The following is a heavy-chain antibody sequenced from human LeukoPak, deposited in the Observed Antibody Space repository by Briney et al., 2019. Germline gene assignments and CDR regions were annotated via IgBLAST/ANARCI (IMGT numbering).Heavy chain of an antibody. Sequence: GGSLRLSCAVSGFTFSSYDMSWVRQAPGKGLEWISYISSSSSAIYYADSVKGRFTISRDNAKKSLYLQMNSLRAEDTAVYYCARDPLINSLSDYWGQGTLVTVSS. CDR3: ARDPLINSLSDY. CDR2: ISSSSSAI. V-gene: IGHV3-48*04. CDR1: GFTFSSYD. D-gene: IGHD2-8*01. J-gene: IGHJ4*02.